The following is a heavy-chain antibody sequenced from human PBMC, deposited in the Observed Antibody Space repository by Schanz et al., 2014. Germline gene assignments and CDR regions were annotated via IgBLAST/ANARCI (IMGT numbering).Heavy chain of an antibody. J-gene: IGHJ4*02. V-gene: IGHV3-23*01. Sequence: EVHLLESGGGLVPPGGSPRLSCLASGFAFSSYGMNWLRQAPGKGLEWVSALSEGGGGTHYADSVRGRFTISSDSSKNTLYLQMNSLRAEDTAVYYCANNWNLDYWGQGTLVTVSS. CDR1: GFAFSSYG. D-gene: IGHD1-20*01. CDR2: LSEGGGGT. CDR3: ANNWNLDY.